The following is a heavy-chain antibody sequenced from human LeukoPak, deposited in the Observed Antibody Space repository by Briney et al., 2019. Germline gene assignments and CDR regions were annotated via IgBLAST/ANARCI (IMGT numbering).Heavy chain of an antibody. J-gene: IGHJ5*02. CDR3: VGYYYDSSGYTPNWFDP. D-gene: IGHD3-22*01. CDR1: GGSISSYY. Sequence: SETLSLTYTVSGGSISSYYWSWIRQPPGKGLEWIGEINHSGSTNYNPSLKSRVTISVDTSKNQFSLKLSSVTAADTAVYYCVGYYYDSSGYTPNWFDPWGQGTLVTVSS. V-gene: IGHV4-34*01. CDR2: INHSGST.